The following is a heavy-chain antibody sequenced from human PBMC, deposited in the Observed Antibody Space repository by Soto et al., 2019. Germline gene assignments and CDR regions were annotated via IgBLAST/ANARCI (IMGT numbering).Heavy chain of an antibody. CDR3: TREVYAMDV. J-gene: IGHJ6*02. Sequence: GGSLRLSCAASGFTFNNYWMHWVRQAPGKGLVWVSRINTDGSITNYADSVKGRFTTSRDNAKNTLYLQMNSLRAEDTALYYCTREVYAMDVWGQGTTVTVSS. V-gene: IGHV3-74*01. CDR2: INTDGSIT. CDR1: GFTFNNYW.